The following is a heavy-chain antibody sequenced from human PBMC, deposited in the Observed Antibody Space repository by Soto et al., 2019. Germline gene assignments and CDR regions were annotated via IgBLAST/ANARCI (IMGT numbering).Heavy chain of an antibody. V-gene: IGHV4-31*03. CDR1: GGSISSGGYY. CDR3: ARAGYSGYDAFDI. D-gene: IGHD5-12*01. CDR2: IYYSGST. J-gene: IGHJ3*02. Sequence: PSETLSLTCTVSGGSISSGGYYWSWIRQHPGKGLEWIGYIYYSGSTYYNPSLKNRVTISVDTSKNQFSLKLSSVTAADTAVYYCARAGYSGYDAFDIWGQGTMVTVS.